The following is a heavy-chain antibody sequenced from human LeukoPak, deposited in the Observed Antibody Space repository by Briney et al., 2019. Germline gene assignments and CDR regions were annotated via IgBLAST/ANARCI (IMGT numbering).Heavy chain of an antibody. V-gene: IGHV4-31*03. CDR2: IYYSGST. CDR3: MGYCSSTSCYVGDSNWFDP. D-gene: IGHD2-2*01. J-gene: IGHJ5*02. Sequence: PSQTLSPTCTVSGGSISSGGYYWSWIRQHPGKGLEWIGYIYYSGSTYYNPSLKSRVTISVDTSKNQFSLKLSSVTAADTAAYYCMGYCSSTSCYVGDSNWFDPWGQGTLVTVSS. CDR1: GGSISSGGYY.